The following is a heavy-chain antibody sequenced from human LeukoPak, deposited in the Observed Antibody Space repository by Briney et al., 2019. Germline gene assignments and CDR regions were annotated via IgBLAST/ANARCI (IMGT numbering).Heavy chain of an antibody. J-gene: IGHJ4*02. Sequence: PGGSLRLSCAVSGFTFSGFWMSWSRQAPGKGLEWVASINSDGSEGYYADFVQGRFTASRDNTKNTWSLEMNSLRAEDTAVYYCVVGGSPGYWGQGTLVTVSS. CDR1: GFTFSGFW. CDR3: VVGGSPGY. V-gene: IGHV3-7*01. CDR2: INSDGSEG. D-gene: IGHD2-15*01.